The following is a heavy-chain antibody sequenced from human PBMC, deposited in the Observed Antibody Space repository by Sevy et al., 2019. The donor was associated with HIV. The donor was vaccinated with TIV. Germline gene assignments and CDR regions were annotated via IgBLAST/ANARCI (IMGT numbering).Heavy chain of an antibody. V-gene: IGHV3-30*04. CDR3: ASTEYSSSCWFDP. CDR1: GFTFSSYA. J-gene: IGHJ5*02. D-gene: IGHD6-13*01. CDR2: ISYDGSNK. Sequence: GGSLRLSCAASGFTFSSYAMHWVRQAPGKGLEWVAVISYDGSNKYYADSVKGRFTISRDNSKNTLYLQMNSLRAEDTAVYYCASTEYSSSCWFDPWGQGTLVTVSS.